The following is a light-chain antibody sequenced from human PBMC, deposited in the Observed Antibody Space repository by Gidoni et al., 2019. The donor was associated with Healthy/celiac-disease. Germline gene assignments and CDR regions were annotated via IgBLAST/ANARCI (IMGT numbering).Light chain of an antibody. CDR2: GAS. V-gene: IGKV3-15*01. Sequence: ATLSVSPGERATRSCRASQSVSSTLAWYQQKPGQAPRLLIYGASTRATGIPARFSGSGSGTEFTLTISSLQSEDFAVYYCQQYNNWPRVTFGPGTKVDIK. CDR3: QQYNNWPRVT. J-gene: IGKJ3*01. CDR1: QSVSST.